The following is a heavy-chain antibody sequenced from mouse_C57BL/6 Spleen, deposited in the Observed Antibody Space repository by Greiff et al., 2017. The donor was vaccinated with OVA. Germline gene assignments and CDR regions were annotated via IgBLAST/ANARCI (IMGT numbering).Heavy chain of an antibody. V-gene: IGHV5-4*03. J-gene: IGHJ4*01. CDR3: ARALYYYGSKEAMDY. D-gene: IGHD1-1*01. CDR2: ISDGGSYT. CDR1: GFTFSSYA. Sequence: EVMLVESGGGLVKPGGSLKLSCAASGFTFSSYAMSWVRQTPEKRLEWVATISDGGSYTYYPDNVKGRFTISRDNAKNNLYLQMSHLKSEDTAMYYCARALYYYGSKEAMDYWGQGTSVTVSS.